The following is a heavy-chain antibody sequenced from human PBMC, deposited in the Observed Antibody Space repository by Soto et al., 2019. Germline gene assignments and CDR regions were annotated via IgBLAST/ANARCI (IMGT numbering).Heavy chain of an antibody. CDR2: ISSSSSTI. CDR1: GFTFSSYS. V-gene: IGHV3-48*01. J-gene: IGHJ3*02. Sequence: EVQLVESGGGLVQPGGSLRLSCAASGFTFSSYSMNWVRQAPGKGLEWVSYISSSSSTIYYADSVKGRFTISRDNAKNSLYLQMNSLRAEDTAVYYCARDKSSSRYLGAFDIWGQGTMVTVSS. CDR3: ARDKSSSRYLGAFDI. D-gene: IGHD6-13*01.